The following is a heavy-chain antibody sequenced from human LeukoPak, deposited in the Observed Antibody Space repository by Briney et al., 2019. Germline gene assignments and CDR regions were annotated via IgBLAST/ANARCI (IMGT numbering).Heavy chain of an antibody. J-gene: IGHJ6*02. Sequence: GASVKVSCKASGYTFTSYGISWVRQAPGQGLEWMGWMNPNSGNTGYAQKFQGRVTMTRNTSISTAYMELSSLRSEDTAVYYCASSQYYDFWSGYYTYYYGMDVWGQGTTVTVSS. D-gene: IGHD3-3*01. CDR1: GYTFTSYG. CDR2: MNPNSGNT. CDR3: ASSQYYDFWSGYYTYYYGMDV. V-gene: IGHV1-8*02.